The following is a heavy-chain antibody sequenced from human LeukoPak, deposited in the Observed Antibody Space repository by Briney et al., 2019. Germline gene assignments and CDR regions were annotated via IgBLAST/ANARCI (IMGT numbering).Heavy chain of an antibody. D-gene: IGHD5-24*01. CDR2: MNPNSGNT. CDR3: ARGLEHVDY. J-gene: IGHJ4*02. Sequence: ASVKVSCKASGYTFTRNSMHWVRQAPGQGLEWMGWMNPNSGNTGYAQKFQGRVTMTRNTSISTAYMELSSLRSEDTAVYYCARGLEHVDYWGQGTLVTVSS. CDR1: GYTFTRNS. V-gene: IGHV1-8*01.